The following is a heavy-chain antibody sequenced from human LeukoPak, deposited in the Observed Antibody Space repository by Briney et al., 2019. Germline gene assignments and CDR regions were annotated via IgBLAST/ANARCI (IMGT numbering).Heavy chain of an antibody. CDR1: GYTFTSYY. J-gene: IGHJ4*02. D-gene: IGHD6-13*01. CDR3: ARYSIAAAGTGDTGGDY. V-gene: IGHV1-46*01. CDR2: INPSGGST. Sequence: GASVKVSCKASGYTFTSYYMHWVRQAPGQGLEWMGIINPSGGSTSYAQKFQGRVTMTRDTSTSTVYMELSSLRSEDTAVYYCARYSIAAAGTGDTGGDYWGQGTLVTVSS.